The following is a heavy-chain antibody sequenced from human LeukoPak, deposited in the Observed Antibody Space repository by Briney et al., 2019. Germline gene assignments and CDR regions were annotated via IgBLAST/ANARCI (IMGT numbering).Heavy chain of an antibody. CDR3: ARGGYYGSGNDFRFDP. J-gene: IGHJ5*02. Sequence: SETLSLTCVVYNGSFSNYYWNWIRQPPGKGLEWIGEINHSGSTNYNPSLKSRVTISVDTSKNQFSLRLSSVTAADTAVYYCARGGYYGSGNDFRFDPWGQGTLVTVSS. V-gene: IGHV4-34*01. CDR1: NGSFSNYY. D-gene: IGHD3-10*01. CDR2: INHSGST.